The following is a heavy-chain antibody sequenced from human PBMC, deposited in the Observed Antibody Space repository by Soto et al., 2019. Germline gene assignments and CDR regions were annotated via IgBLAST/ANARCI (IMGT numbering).Heavy chain of an antibody. D-gene: IGHD2-8*01. CDR2: ISGYNDNT. J-gene: IGHJ3*02. V-gene: IGHV1-18*01. Sequence: QLQLVQSGAEVKKPGASVKVSCKASGYTFTNYGISWVQQAPGQGLEWMGWISGYNDNTNYAQELQGRVTMTTDTSTNTAYMELRSLTSDDTAVYYCARAHRTDVYALDTWGQGTMVTVPS. CDR1: GYTFTNYG. CDR3: ARAHRTDVYALDT.